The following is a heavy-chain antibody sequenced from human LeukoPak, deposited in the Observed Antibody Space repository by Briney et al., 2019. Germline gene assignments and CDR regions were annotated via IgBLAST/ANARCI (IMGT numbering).Heavy chain of an antibody. CDR1: GDSISTFY. J-gene: IGHJ6*02. CDR2: IYYRGST. D-gene: IGHD3-22*01. CDR3: ARGLYDSEGMDV. V-gene: IGHV4-59*01. Sequence: PSETLSLTCTVSGDSISTFYWSWIRQPPGEGLEWIGYIYYRGSTNYNPSLKSRVSISVDTSKNHFSLKLSSVTAADTAVYYCARGLYDSEGMDVWGQGTTVTVSS.